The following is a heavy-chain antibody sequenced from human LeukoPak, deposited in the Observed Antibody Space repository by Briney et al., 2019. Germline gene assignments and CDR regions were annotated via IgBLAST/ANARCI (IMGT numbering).Heavy chain of an antibody. CDR2: INHSGST. D-gene: IGHD5-24*01. J-gene: IGHJ4*02. CDR3: ARDKDGYNYYFDY. CDR1: GGSFSGYY. V-gene: IGHV4-34*01. Sequence: SETLSLTCAVYGGSFSGYYWSWIRQPPGKGLEWIGEINHSGSTNYNPSLKSRVTISVDTSKNQFSLKLSSVTAADTAVYYCARDKDGYNYYFDYWGQGTLVTVSS.